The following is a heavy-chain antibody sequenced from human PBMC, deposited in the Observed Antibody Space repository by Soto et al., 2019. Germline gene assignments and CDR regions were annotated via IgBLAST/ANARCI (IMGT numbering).Heavy chain of an antibody. CDR2: IKEDGSEK. V-gene: IGHV3-7*01. Sequence: EVQLVESGGDLVQPGGSLRLSCADSRFTFSGYWMYWVRQAPGKGLEWVANIKEDGSEKNYVDSVRGRFTISRDNAKNSLYLQMNSRGGEDKAVYYCARGARIWGQGTMVTVS. CDR3: ARGARI. J-gene: IGHJ3*02. CDR1: RFTFSGYW.